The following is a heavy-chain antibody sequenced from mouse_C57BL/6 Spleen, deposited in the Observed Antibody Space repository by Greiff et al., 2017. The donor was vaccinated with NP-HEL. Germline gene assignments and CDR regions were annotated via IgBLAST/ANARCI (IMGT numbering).Heavy chain of an antibody. D-gene: IGHD2-2*01. Sequence: EVKLMESGGGLVQPKGSLKLSCAASGFSFNTYAMNWVRQAPGKGLEWVARIRSKSNNYATYYADSVKDRFTISRDDSESMLYLQMNNLKTEDTAMYYCVRRGNDNWYFDVWGTGTTVTVSS. CDR2: IRSKSNNYAT. V-gene: IGHV10-1*01. J-gene: IGHJ1*03. CDR3: VRRGNDNWYFDV. CDR1: GFSFNTYA.